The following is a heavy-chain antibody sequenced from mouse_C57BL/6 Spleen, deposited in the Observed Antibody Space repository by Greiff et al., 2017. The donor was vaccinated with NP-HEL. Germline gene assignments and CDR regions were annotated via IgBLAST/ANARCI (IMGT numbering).Heavy chain of an antibody. CDR2: IDPSDSYT. D-gene: IGHD1-1*01. CDR3: ARSPVVNAMDY. V-gene: IGHV1-69*01. CDR1: GYTFTSYW. J-gene: IGHJ4*01. Sequence: QVQLKQPGAELVMPGASVKLSCKASGYTFTSYWMHWVKQRPGQGLEWIGEIDPSDSYTNYNQKFKGKSTLTVDKSSSTAYMQLSSLTSEDSAVYYCARSPVVNAMDYWGQGTSVTVSS.